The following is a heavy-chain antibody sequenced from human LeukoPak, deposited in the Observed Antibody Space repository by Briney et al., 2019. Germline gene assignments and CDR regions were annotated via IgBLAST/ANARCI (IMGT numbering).Heavy chain of an antibody. Sequence: GASVKVSCKASGGTFSSYAISWVRQAPGQGLEWMGRIIPIFGTANYAQKFQGRVTITTDESTSTAYMELSSLRSEDTAVYYCARGACSGGSCRGYWGQGTLVTVSS. CDR1: GGTFSSYA. J-gene: IGHJ4*02. V-gene: IGHV1-69*05. CDR3: ARGACSGGSCRGY. D-gene: IGHD2-15*01. CDR2: IIPIFGTA.